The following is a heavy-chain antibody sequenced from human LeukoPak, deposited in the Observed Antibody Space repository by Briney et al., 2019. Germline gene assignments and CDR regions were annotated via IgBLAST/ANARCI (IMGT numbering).Heavy chain of an antibody. V-gene: IGHV4-39*01. CDR1: GGSISSSSYY. CDR2: IYYSGST. Sequence: SETLSLTCTVSGGSISSSSYYWGWIRQPPGKGLEWIGSIYYSGSTYYNPSLKSRVTISIDTSKNQFSLKLSSVTAADTAAYYCARLRGIAARVDYWGQGTLVTVSS. CDR3: ARLRGIAARVDY. D-gene: IGHD6-6*01. J-gene: IGHJ4*02.